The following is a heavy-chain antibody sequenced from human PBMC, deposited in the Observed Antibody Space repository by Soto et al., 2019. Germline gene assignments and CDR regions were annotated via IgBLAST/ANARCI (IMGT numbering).Heavy chain of an antibody. V-gene: IGHV1-8*01. CDR3: ARAEPYSTSAPFDY. CDR2: MNPNSGNT. CDR1: GYTFTNYN. Sequence: QVQLVQSGAEVKKPGASVKVSCKTSGYTFTNYNINWVRQATGQGLEWMGWMNPNSGNTVYAQKFQGSVTMTRNTSITTAYMEVSSMRSGDTAVYYCARAEPYSTSAPFDYWGQGTLVTVSS. D-gene: IGHD6-6*01. J-gene: IGHJ4*02.